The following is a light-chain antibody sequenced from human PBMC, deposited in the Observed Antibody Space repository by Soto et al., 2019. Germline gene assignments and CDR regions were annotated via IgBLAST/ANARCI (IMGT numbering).Light chain of an antibody. V-gene: IGLV2-23*01. CDR1: SSDVGGYKL. J-gene: IGLJ3*02. Sequence: QSALTQPASVSGSPGQSITISCTGTSSDVGGYKLVSWYQQYPGKAPKLIIYEDTKRPSGVSNLFSGSKSGNTASLTISGLKAEDEADYHCCSYADTFWVFGGGTKLTVL. CDR3: CSYADTFWV. CDR2: EDT.